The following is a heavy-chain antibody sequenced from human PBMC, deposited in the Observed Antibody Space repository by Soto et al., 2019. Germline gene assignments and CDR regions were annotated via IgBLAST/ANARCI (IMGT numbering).Heavy chain of an antibody. CDR3: ASGYCTNGVCYNPTQFDY. J-gene: IGHJ4*02. CDR2: IIPIFGTA. CDR1: GGTFSSYA. Sequence: ASVKVSCKASGGTFSSYAISWVRQAPGQGLEWMGGIIPIFGTANYAQKFQGRVTITADESTSTAYMELSSLRSEDTAVYYCASGYCTNGVCYNPTQFDYWGQGTLVTVSS. V-gene: IGHV1-69*13. D-gene: IGHD2-8*01.